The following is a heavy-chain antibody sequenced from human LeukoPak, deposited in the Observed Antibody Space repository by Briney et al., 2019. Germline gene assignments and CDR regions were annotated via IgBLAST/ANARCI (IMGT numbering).Heavy chain of an antibody. V-gene: IGHV3-9*01. CDR3: ARGGGLDV. D-gene: IGHD3-16*01. J-gene: IGHJ6*02. Sequence: GRSLRLSYAASGFTFDDYAMHWVRQAPGKGLEWVSGISWNSGSIGYADSVKGRFTISRDNAKNSLYLQMSNLRAEDTAVYFCARGGGLDVWGQGATVTVSS. CDR1: GFTFDDYA. CDR2: ISWNSGSI.